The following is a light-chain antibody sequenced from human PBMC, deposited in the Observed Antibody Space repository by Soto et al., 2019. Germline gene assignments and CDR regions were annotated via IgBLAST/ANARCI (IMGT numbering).Light chain of an antibody. CDR1: QSVSNNY. CDR3: QQYGSSGT. J-gene: IGKJ1*01. CDR2: GAS. Sequence: IVLTQSPGTLALSPGERATLSCRASQSVSNNYLAWYQQKPGHAPSLLIYGASNRATGIPDRFSGSGSGTDFTLTISRLEPEDFAVYYCQQYGSSGTFGQGTKVDIK. V-gene: IGKV3-20*01.